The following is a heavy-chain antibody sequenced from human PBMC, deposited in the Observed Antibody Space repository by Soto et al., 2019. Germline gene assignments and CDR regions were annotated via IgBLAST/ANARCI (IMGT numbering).Heavy chain of an antibody. CDR3: ARALPVAKGGFDP. CDR2: IYTAGGT. J-gene: IGHJ5*02. CDR1: GFTVSNTY. Sequence: EVQLVETGGGLIQPGGSLRLSCAASGFTVSNTYMTWVRQPPGKGLECVSVIYTAGGTNYADSVKGRFIISRDNSKNTLYLQMNSLRAEDTAVYYCARALPVAKGGFDPWGQGTQVTVSS. D-gene: IGHD2-2*01. V-gene: IGHV3-53*02.